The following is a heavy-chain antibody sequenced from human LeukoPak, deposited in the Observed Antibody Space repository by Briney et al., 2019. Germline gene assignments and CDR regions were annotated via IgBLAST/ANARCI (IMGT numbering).Heavy chain of an antibody. D-gene: IGHD3-3*01. Sequence: SLRLSCAASGFTFDDYAMHWVRQAPGKGLEWVSGISWNSGSIGYADSVKGRFTIPRDNANNSLYLQMNSLRAEDTALYYCAKGTYYDCWSGYLDYWGQGTLVTVSS. J-gene: IGHJ4*02. CDR2: ISWNSGSI. CDR3: AKGTYYDCWSGYLDY. CDR1: GFTFDDYA. V-gene: IGHV3-9*01.